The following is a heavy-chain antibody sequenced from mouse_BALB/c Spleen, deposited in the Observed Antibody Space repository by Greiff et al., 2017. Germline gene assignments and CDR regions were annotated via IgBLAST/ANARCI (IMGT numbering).Heavy chain of an antibody. CDR1: GYTFTSYW. D-gene: IGHD1-1*01. CDR3: ASPITTVGY. Sequence: QVQLQQSGAELAKPGASVKMSCKASGYTFTSYWMHWVNQRPGQGLEWIGYINPSTGYTEYNQKFKDKATLTADKSSSTAYMQLSSLTSEDSAVYYCASPITTVGYWGQGTTLTVSS. CDR2: INPSTGYT. V-gene: IGHV1-7*01. J-gene: IGHJ2*01.